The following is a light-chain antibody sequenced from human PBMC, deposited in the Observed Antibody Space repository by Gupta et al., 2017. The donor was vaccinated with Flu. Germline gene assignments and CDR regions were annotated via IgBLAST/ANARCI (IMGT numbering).Light chain of an antibody. CDR1: QSVNTF. J-gene: IGKJ1*01. Sequence: IQLPQSPSSLSASVGDRVTITCRASQSVNTFLNWYQQKPGKAPQLLIFAASSLQSGVPSRFSGSGSGTNFTLAISRLRPEDFATYCCQQTGNTPWTFGQGTKVEIK. CDR3: QQTGNTPWT. CDR2: AAS. V-gene: IGKV1-39*01.